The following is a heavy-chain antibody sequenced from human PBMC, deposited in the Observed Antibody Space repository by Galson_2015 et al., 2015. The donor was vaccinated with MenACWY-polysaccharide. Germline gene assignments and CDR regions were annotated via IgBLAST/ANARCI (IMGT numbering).Heavy chain of an antibody. V-gene: IGHV4-39*01. CDR2: ISYSGST. J-gene: IGHJ6*02. Sequence: TLSLTCTVSGGSVSSSNYYWGWIRQSPEKGLEWIGTISYSGSTYYNPSLKSRVTISVDTSKNQFSLKLSSVTAADTAVYYCASRLAQVGIAGYGYGMDVWGQGTTVTVSS. CDR1: GGSVSSSNYY. D-gene: IGHD2-15*01. CDR3: ASRLAQVGIAGYGYGMDV.